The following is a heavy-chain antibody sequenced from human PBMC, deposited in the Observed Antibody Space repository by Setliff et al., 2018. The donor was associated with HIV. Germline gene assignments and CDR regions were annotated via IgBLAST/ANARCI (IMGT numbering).Heavy chain of an antibody. D-gene: IGHD3-9*01. CDR1: GGSINSGCYS. CDR2: VFYTGAT. J-gene: IGHJ6*03. CDR3: ARGIRDSCEGSPYYSYCYMDV. V-gene: IGHV4-31*03. Sequence: LSLTCTVSGGSINSGCYSWTWVRHVQGKGLEWIGFVFYTGATYSSPSLKSRITMSVDTSRNQFSLKVNSVTAADTAAYYCARGIRDSCEGSPYYSYCYMDVWGTGTTVTVSS.